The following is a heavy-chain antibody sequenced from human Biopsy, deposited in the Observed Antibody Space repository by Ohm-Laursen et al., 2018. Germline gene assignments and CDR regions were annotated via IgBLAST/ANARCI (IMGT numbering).Heavy chain of an antibody. D-gene: IGHD1-14*01. CDR3: ARGRSHLLPDHDWFDP. CDR2: ISRSTSHI. V-gene: IGHV3-21*06. CDR1: GFTFNVYS. Sequence: SLRLSCAASGFTFNVYSIVWVRQAPGKGLEWVSSISRSTSHILYAETLKGRFTSSRDNAKNSVYLQMNSLRAEDTGVYYCARGRSHLLPDHDWFDPWGQGTLVTVSS. J-gene: IGHJ5*02.